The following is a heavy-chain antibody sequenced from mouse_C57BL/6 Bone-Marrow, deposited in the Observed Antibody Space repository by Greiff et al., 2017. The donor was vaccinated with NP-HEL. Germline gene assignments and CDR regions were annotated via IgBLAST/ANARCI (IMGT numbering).Heavy chain of an antibody. D-gene: IGHD2-5*01. Sequence: EVQRVESGGGLVQPKGSLKLSCAASGFSFNTYAMNWVRQAPGKGLEWVARIRSKSNNYATYYADSVKDRFTISRDDSESMLYLQMNNLKTEDTAMYYCVRQSYSNYDYWGQGTTLTVSS. CDR1: GFSFNTYA. V-gene: IGHV10-1*01. CDR2: IRSKSNNYAT. J-gene: IGHJ2*01. CDR3: VRQSYSNYDY.